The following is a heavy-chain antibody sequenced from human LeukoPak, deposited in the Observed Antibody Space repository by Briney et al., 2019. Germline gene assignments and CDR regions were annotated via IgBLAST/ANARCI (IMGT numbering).Heavy chain of an antibody. CDR3: GRIAINANNGMDV. V-gene: IGHV3-72*01. CDR1: GVKFSDHY. D-gene: IGHD2-2*01. CDR2: SRNKASSYTT. J-gene: IGHJ6*02. Sequence: GGTLRLSCAASGVKFSDHYIDWVRQAPGKGLEWVGRSRNKASSYTTEYAASVEGRFTISRDVSESALDLEMNSRGTEDTGLDYCGRIAINANNGMDVWGQGTTVTVSS.